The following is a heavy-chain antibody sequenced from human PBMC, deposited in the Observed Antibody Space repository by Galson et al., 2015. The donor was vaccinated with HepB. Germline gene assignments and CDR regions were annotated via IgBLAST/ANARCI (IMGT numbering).Heavy chain of an antibody. CDR2: IIPIFGTP. D-gene: IGHD2-15*01. CDR1: GDTFSNFA. Sequence: SVKVSCKASGDTFSNFAISWVRQAPGHGLEWMGGIIPIFGTPNYAQRFQGRVTITADESTSTAYMELSSLRSEDTAIYYCARDRGSVSYFENWGQGTLVIVSS. V-gene: IGHV1-69*13. J-gene: IGHJ4*02. CDR3: ARDRGSVSYFEN.